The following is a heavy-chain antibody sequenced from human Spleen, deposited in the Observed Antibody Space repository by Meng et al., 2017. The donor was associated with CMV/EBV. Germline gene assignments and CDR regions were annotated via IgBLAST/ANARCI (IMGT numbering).Heavy chain of an antibody. V-gene: IGHV4-61*01. Sequence: SETLSLTCTVSGGSVSSGSYYWSWIRQPPGKGLEWIGYIHYSGSTNYNPALKSRVTISVDTSKTQFSVKLSSVTAADTAAYYCAREIILIGYSRGAFDIWGQGTRVTVSS. J-gene: IGHJ3*02. CDR1: GGSVSSGSYY. D-gene: IGHD3-9*01. CDR2: IHYSGST. CDR3: AREIILIGYSRGAFDI.